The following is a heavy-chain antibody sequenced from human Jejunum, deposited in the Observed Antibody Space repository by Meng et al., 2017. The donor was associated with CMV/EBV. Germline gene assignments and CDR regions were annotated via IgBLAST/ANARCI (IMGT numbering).Heavy chain of an antibody. V-gene: IGHV1-8*01. D-gene: IGHD6-19*01. CDR2: MNPNRGTT. CDR1: GYTFTSYD. CDR3: ATGVADFEY. Sequence: QVPLVQAGAEGKKPGASVKVPVKASGYTFTSYDINWVRQGTGQGREWMGWMNPNRGTTGYAQKFQGRVTMTRNISKSTAYMDLSSLRSEDTAVYYCATGVADFEYWGQGTLVTVSS. J-gene: IGHJ4*02.